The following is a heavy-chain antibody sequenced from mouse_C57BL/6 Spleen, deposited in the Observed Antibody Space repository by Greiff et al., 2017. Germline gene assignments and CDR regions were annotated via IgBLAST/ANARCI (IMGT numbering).Heavy chain of an antibody. CDR2: IDPSDSYT. J-gene: IGHJ4*01. V-gene: IGHV1-59*01. CDR3: ARYGTTVWDYYAMDY. D-gene: IGHD1-1*01. Sequence: VQLQQPGAELVRPGTSVKLSCKASGYTFTSYWMHWVKQRPGQGLEWIGVIDPSDSYTNYNQKFKGKATLTVDTSSSTAYMQLSSLTSEDSAVYYCARYGTTVWDYYAMDYWGQGTSVTVSS. CDR1: GYTFTSYW.